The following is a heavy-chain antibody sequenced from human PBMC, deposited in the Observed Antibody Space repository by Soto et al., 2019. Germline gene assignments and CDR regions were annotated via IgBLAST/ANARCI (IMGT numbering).Heavy chain of an antibody. CDR1: GFTFSSYS. Sequence: GSLRLSCTASGFTFSSYSMNWVRQAPGKGLEWVSVISNNGGSTYYADSVKGRFAISRDNSKNMLYLQMNSLRAEDTALYYCAKEDIVVPPTISALHYWGQGTLVTVSP. CDR3: AKEDIVVPPTISALHY. V-gene: IGHV3-23*01. D-gene: IGHD2-2*02. J-gene: IGHJ4*02. CDR2: ISNNGGST.